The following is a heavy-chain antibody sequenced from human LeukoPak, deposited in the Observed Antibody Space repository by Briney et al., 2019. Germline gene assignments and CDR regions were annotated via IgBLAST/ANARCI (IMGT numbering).Heavy chain of an antibody. Sequence: AALKVSCKASGYTFTGYYMHWVRHAPGQGREWMGWINPNSGVTNYAQKFQGRVTMTRDTSISTAYMELSRLRSDDTAVYYCARDSPSIVVVPAAMGEDYYYYYGMDVWGQGTTVTVSS. V-gene: IGHV1-2*02. CDR3: ARDSPSIVVVPAAMGEDYYYYYGMDV. J-gene: IGHJ6*02. CDR2: INPNSGVT. D-gene: IGHD2-2*01. CDR1: GYTFTGYY.